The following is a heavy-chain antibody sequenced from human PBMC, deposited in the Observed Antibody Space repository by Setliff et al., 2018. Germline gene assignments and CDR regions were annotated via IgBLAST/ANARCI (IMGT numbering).Heavy chain of an antibody. CDR3: ARHIRRGCSVTSCQNWFDP. V-gene: IGHV4-34*01. D-gene: IGHD2-15*01. Sequence: PSETLSLTCAVYGGSFSGYYWSWIRQPPGKGLEWIGEINHSGSTNYNPSLKSRVTISVDTSKNQFSLKLSSATAADTAVYYCARHIRRGCSVTSCQNWFDPWGQGTLVTVSS. J-gene: IGHJ5*02. CDR1: GGSFSGYY. CDR2: INHSGST.